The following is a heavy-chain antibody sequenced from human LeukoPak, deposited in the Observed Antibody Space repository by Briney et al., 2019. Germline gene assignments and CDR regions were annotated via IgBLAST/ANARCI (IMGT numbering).Heavy chain of an antibody. J-gene: IGHJ6*02. CDR3: TTLTLGGSDYYYYGMDV. D-gene: IGHD7-27*01. V-gene: IGHV3-15*01. Sequence: GGSLRLSCAASGFTFSNAWMSWVRQAPGKGLEWAGRIKSKTDGGTTDYAAPVKGRFTISRDDSKNTLYLQMNSLKTEDTAVYYCTTLTLGGSDYYYYGMDVWGQGTTVTVSS. CDR2: IKSKTDGGTT. CDR1: GFTFSNAW.